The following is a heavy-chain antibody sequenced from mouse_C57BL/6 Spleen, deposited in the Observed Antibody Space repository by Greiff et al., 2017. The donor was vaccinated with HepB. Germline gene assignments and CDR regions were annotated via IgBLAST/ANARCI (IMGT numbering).Heavy chain of an antibody. CDR3: ARVGFYAMDY. CDR1: GYTFTSYW. V-gene: IGHV1-52*01. CDR2: IDPSDSET. D-gene: IGHD3-1*01. Sequence: QVQLKQPGAELVRPGSSVKLSCKASGYTFTSYWMHWVKQRPIQGLEWIGNIDPSDSETHYNQKFKDKATLTVDESSSTAYMQLSSLTSEDSAVYYCARVGFYAMDYWGQGTSVTVSS. J-gene: IGHJ4*01.